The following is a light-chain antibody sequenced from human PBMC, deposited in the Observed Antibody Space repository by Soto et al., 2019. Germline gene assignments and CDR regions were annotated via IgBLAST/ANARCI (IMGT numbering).Light chain of an antibody. J-gene: IGKJ1*01. V-gene: IGKV3-15*01. CDR1: QSVSRD. Sequence: EIVLTQSPSTLSVSPGERATLSCRAIQSVSRDLAWYQQKPGQAPRLLIYGASTRAPSIPARFSGSGSGTDFALTISSLQSEDFAVYYCQQYDKWPTWTFGQGTKVDIK. CDR2: GAS. CDR3: QQYDKWPTWT.